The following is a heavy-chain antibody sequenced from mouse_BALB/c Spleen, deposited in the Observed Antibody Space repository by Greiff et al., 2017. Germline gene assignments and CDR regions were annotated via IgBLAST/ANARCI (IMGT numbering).Heavy chain of an antibody. J-gene: IGHJ4*01. D-gene: IGHD2-1*01. V-gene: IGHV5-9-4*01. CDR3: ARQAYGNYPYYAMDY. Sequence: EVKLVESGGGLVKPGGSLKLSCAASVFTFSSYAMSWVRQSPEKRLEWVAEISSGGSYTYYPDTVTGRFTISRDNAKNTLYLEMSSLRSEDTAMYYCARQAYGNYPYYAMDYGGQGTSVTVSS. CDR2: ISSGGSYT. CDR1: VFTFSSYA.